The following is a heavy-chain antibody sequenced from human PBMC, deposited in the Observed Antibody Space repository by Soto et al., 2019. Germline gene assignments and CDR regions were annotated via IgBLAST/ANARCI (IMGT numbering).Heavy chain of an antibody. D-gene: IGHD2-15*01. V-gene: IGHV4-59*08. J-gene: IGHJ6*03. CDR1: GGSISSYY. CDR2: IYYSGST. Sequence: SETLSLTCTVSGGSISSYYWSWIRQPPGKGLEWIGYIYYSGSTNYNPSLKSRVTISVDTSKNQFSLKLSSVTAADTAVYYCARHRGCSGGSCYSTKPHYYYYYLAVWGKGTTVTVSS. CDR3: ARHRGCSGGSCYSTKPHYYYYYLAV.